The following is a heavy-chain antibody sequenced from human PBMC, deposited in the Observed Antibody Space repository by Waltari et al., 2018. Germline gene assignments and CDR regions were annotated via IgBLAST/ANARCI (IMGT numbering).Heavy chain of an antibody. Sequence: QVPLQESGPGPVKPSQTLTLTCNVSGGSISRPYYWSWIRQSPGKGLEWIGYVYQSGRTLYHPPLNHRVTMSVDRSKNQFSLRLTSLTAADTAVYFCARGGGGYDKYYFDLWGQGTLVTVSS. CDR3: ARGGGGYDKYYFDL. CDR1: GGSISRPYY. V-gene: IGHV4-30-4*01. J-gene: IGHJ4*02. D-gene: IGHD5-12*01. CDR2: VYQSGRT.